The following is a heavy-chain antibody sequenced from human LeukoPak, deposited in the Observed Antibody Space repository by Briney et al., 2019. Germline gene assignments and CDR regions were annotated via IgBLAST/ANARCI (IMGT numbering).Heavy chain of an antibody. CDR2: ISGSGGST. CDR1: GFTFSSYA. V-gene: IGHV3-23*01. CDR3: AKASSIVVVPAANDY. D-gene: IGHD2-2*01. J-gene: IGHJ4*02. Sequence: GGSLRLSCAASGFTFSSYAMSWVRQAPGKGLEWVSAISGSGGSTYYADSVKGRFTISRDNSKNTLYLQMNSLRAEDTAVYYCAKASSIVVVPAANDYWGQGTLVTVSS.